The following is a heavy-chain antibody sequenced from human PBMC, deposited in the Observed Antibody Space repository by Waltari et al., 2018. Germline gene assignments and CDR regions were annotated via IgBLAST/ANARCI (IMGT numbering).Heavy chain of an antibody. CDR1: GYTLTELS. Sequence: QVQLVQSGAEVKKPGASVKVSCKVSGYTLTELSLHWVRQAPGKGLEWMGGFDPEDGETIYAQKFQGRVTMTEDTSTDTAYMELSSLRSEDTAVYYCATIGGYMITFGGVGPFDYWGQGTLVTVSS. J-gene: IGHJ4*02. CDR3: ATIGGYMITFGGVGPFDY. D-gene: IGHD3-16*01. CDR2: FDPEDGET. V-gene: IGHV1-24*01.